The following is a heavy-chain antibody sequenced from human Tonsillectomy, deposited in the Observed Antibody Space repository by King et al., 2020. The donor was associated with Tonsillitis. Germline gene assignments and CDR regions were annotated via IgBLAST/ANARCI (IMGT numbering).Heavy chain of an antibody. V-gene: IGHV3-30-3*01. CDR3: AKDCGLPYCCGDCYYLDY. CDR2: IPYDGTNE. D-gene: IGHD2-21*02. CDR1: GFTFNNYA. J-gene: IGHJ4*02. Sequence: VQLVQSGGGVVQPGRSLRLSCAASGFTFNNYAMHWVRQAPGKGLEWVAVIPYDGTNEHYADSVKGRFTISRDNSKSTLYLQLKSLRAEDTAVYYCAKDCGLPYCCGDCYYLDYWGQGTLVTVSS.